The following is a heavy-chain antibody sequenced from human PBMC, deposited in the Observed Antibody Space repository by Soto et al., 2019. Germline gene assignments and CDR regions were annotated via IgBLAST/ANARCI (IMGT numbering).Heavy chain of an antibody. CDR1: GYTFTSYG. V-gene: IGHV1-18*01. Sequence: QVQLVQSGAEVKKPGASVKVSCKASGYTFTSYGISWVRQAPGQGLEWMGWISAYNGNTNYAQKLQGRVTMTTDTPASTAYMELRGLRSDDTAVYYCARVIGRHVFLWCAVDFWGQGTLVTVSS. D-gene: IGHD3-10*01. J-gene: IGHJ4*02. CDR3: ARVIGRHVFLWCAVDF. CDR2: ISAYNGNT.